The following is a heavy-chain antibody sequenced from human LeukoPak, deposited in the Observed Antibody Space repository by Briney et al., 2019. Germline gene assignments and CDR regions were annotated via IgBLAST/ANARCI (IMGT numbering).Heavy chain of an antibody. CDR1: GFTFSSYS. D-gene: IGHD6-6*01. J-gene: IGHJ6*03. V-gene: IGHV3-7*01. CDR2: IKQDGSEK. CDR3: ARLGHLYYYYMDV. Sequence: GGSLRLSCAASGFTFSSYSMNWVRQAPGKGLEWVANIKQDGSEKYYVDSVKGRFTISRDNAKNSLYLQMNSLRAEDTAVYYCARLGHLYYYYMDVWGKGTTVTVSS.